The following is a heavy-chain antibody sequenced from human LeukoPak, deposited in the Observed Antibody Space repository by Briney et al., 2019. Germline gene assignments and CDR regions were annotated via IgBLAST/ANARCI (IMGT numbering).Heavy chain of an antibody. V-gene: IGHV4-39*01. Sequence: PSETLSLTCTVSGGSISSSSYYWGWIRQPPGKGLEWIGSIYYSGSTYYSSSLKSRVTISVDTSKNQFSLKLSSVTAADTAVYYCARVGADGSGFLFDYWGQGTLVTVSS. CDR3: ARVGADGSGFLFDY. D-gene: IGHD3-10*01. CDR2: IYYSGST. J-gene: IGHJ4*02. CDR1: GGSISSSSYY.